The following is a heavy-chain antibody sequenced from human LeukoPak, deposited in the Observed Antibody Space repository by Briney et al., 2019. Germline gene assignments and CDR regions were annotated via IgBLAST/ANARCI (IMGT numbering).Heavy chain of an antibody. CDR2: ISWNSGSI. D-gene: IGHD5-18*01. CDR3: VKAGGGYSYGTPERYFDY. CDR1: GFTFDDYA. Sequence: GGSLRLSCAASGFTFDDYAMHWVRQAPGKGLEWVSGISWNSGSIGYADSVKGRFAISRDNAKNSLYLQMNSLRAEDTAVYYCVKAGGGYSYGTPERYFDYWGQGTLVTVSS. V-gene: IGHV3-9*01. J-gene: IGHJ4*02.